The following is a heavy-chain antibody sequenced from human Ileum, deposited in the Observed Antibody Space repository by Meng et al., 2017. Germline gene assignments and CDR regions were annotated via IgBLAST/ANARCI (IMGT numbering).Heavy chain of an antibody. CDR2: IYYSGST. J-gene: IGHJ4*02. D-gene: IGHD6-6*01. V-gene: IGHV4-61*01. CDR3: ARSSTSPASYFFDY. CDR1: GGSVSSGSYY. Sequence: QGQLPESGPSLVRPSETLSLACTVSGGSVSSGSYYWSWIRQPPGKGLEWIGHIYYSGSTNYNPSLKSRVTISVDMSKNQFSLKLNSVTAADTAIYFCARSSTSPASYFFDYWGQGTLVTVSS.